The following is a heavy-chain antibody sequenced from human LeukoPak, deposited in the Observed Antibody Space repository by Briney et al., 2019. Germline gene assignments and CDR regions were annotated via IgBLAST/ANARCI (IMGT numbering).Heavy chain of an antibody. V-gene: IGHV4-59*08. D-gene: IGHD5-18*01. J-gene: IGHJ6*03. Sequence: SETLSLTCTVSGGSISSYYWSWIRQPPGKGLEWLGEVVHSGSTNYNPSLKSRVTISVDKSKNQFSLKLSSVTAADTAVYYCARAWIQLWTHYYYMDVWGKGTTVTVSS. CDR2: VVHSGST. CDR3: ARAWIQLWTHYYYMDV. CDR1: GGSISSYY.